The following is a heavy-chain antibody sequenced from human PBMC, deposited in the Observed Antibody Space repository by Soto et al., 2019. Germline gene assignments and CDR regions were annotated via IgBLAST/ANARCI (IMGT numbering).Heavy chain of an antibody. J-gene: IGHJ6*02. CDR1: GGTFSSYA. CDR3: ARPTGDFYYYYGMDV. V-gene: IGHV1-69*13. Sequence: SVKVSCKASGGTFSSYAISWVRQAPGQGLEWMGGIIPIFGTANYAQKFRGRVTITADESTSTAYMELSSLRSEDTAVYYCARPTGDFYYYYGMDVWGQGTTVTVSS. CDR2: IIPIFGTA.